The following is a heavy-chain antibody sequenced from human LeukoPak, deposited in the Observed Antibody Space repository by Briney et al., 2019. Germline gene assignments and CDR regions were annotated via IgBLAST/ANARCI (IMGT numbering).Heavy chain of an antibody. CDR3: ARGCREVPAAIRGYYYYYMDV. CDR2: MNPNSGNT. D-gene: IGHD2-2*02. CDR1: GYTFTSYG. V-gene: IGHV1-8*03. Sequence: ASVKVSCKASGYTFTSYGISWVRQATGQGLEWMGWMNPNSGNTGYAQKFQGRVTITRNTSISTAYMELSSLRSEDTAVYYCARGCREVPAAIRGYYYYYMDVWGKGTTVTVSS. J-gene: IGHJ6*03.